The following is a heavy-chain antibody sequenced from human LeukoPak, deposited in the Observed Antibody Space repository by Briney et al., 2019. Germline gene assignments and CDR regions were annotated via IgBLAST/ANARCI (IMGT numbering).Heavy chain of an antibody. J-gene: IGHJ6*03. CDR2: IYTSGST. Sequence: SETLSLTCTVSGGSISSGSYYWSWIRQPAGKGLEWIGRIYTSGSTNYNPSLKSRVTVSVDTSKNQFSLRLSSVTAADTAVYYCARDRIAAALDYYMDVWGKGTTVTVSS. D-gene: IGHD6-13*01. V-gene: IGHV4-61*02. CDR3: ARDRIAAALDYYMDV. CDR1: GGSISSGSYY.